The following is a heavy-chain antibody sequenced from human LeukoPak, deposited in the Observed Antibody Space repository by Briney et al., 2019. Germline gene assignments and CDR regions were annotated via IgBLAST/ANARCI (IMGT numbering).Heavy chain of an antibody. V-gene: IGHV5-51*01. CDR1: GYSFNTYW. J-gene: IGHJ4*02. CDR3: ARTYGSGSYFDY. D-gene: IGHD3-10*01. CDR2: IYPGDSDT. Sequence: GESLKISCKGSGYSFNTYWIGWVRQMPGKGLEWMGIIYPGDSDTRYGPSFQGQVTISADTSISTAYLQWSGLKASDTAIYYCARTYGSGSYFDYWGQGTLVTVSS.